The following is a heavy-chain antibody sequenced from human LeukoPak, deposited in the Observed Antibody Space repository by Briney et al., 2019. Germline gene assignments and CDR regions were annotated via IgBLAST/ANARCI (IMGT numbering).Heavy chain of an antibody. CDR3: ARHPTADYGETYYFDY. CDR1: GGSISSSSYY. D-gene: IGHD4-17*01. CDR2: IYYSGST. Sequence: PSETLSLTCTVSGGSISSSSYYWGWIRQPPGKELEWIGSIYYSGSTYYNPSLKSRVTISVDTSKNQFSLKLSSVTAADTAVYYCARHPTADYGETYYFDYWGQGTLVTVSS. V-gene: IGHV4-39*01. J-gene: IGHJ4*02.